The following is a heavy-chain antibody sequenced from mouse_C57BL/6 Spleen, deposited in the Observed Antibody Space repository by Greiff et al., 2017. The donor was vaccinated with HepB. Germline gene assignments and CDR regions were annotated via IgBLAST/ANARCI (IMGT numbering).Heavy chain of an antibody. J-gene: IGHJ2*01. CDR2: IDPETGGT. D-gene: IGHD4-1*01. Sequence: QVQLQQSGAELVRPGASVTLSCKASGYTFTDYEMHWVKQTPVHGLEWIGAIDPETGGTAYNQKFKGKAILTADKSSSTAYMELRSLTSEDSAVYYCTRSRTGTNDFDYWGHGITLSVSS. CDR3: TRSRTGTNDFDY. V-gene: IGHV1-15*01. CDR1: GYTFTDYE.